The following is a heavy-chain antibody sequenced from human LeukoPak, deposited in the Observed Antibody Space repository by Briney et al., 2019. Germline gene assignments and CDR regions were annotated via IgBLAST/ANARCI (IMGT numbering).Heavy chain of an antibody. CDR3: ARLVGASWFDS. V-gene: IGHV6-1*01. Sequence: SQTLSLTCAISGDSVSTNSATWTWLRQSPSRGLEWLGRTYYRSKWSNDYAVSMKSRITINPDTSKNQFSLQLNSVTPEDTAVYYCARLVGASWFDSWGQGTLVTVSS. CDR2: TYYRSKWSN. CDR1: GDSVSTNSAT. D-gene: IGHD1-26*01. J-gene: IGHJ5*01.